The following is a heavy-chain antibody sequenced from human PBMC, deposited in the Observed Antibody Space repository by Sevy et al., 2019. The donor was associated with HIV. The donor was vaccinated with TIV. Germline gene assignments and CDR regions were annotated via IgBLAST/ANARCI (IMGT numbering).Heavy chain of an antibody. J-gene: IGHJ3*02. CDR1: GFTFSSYS. CDR2: ISSSSSYI. D-gene: IGHD4-17*01. Sequence: LGGSLRLSCAASGFTFSSYSMKWVRQAPGKGLEWVSSISSSSSYIYYADSVKGRFTISRDNAKNSLYLQMNSLRAEDTAVYYCIPVTTKLNDAFDIWGQGTMVTVSS. CDR3: IPVTTKLNDAFDI. V-gene: IGHV3-21*01.